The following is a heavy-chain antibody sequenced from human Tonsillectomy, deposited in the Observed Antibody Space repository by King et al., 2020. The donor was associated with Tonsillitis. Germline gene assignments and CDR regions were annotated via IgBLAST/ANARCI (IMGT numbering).Heavy chain of an antibody. Sequence: MHWVRQAPDQGLEWVAVIRFDGTNKNYADYAECRFTISRDNSANTLYLQMNSLRFDDTALYYCASYYGSGSLHSFDHWSQGTLFTVSS. D-gene: IGHD3-10*01. J-gene: IGHJ4*02. V-gene: IGHV3-33*02. CDR3: ASYYGSGSLHSFDH. CDR2: IRFDGTNK.